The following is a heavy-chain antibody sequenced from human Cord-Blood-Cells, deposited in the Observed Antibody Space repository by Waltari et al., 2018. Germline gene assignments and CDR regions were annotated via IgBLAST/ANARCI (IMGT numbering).Heavy chain of an antibody. CDR3: ARFPSRRGGAFDI. V-gene: IGHV3-48*01. J-gene: IGHJ3*02. CDR1: GVTFSSDS. Sequence: EVQLVESGGGLVQPGGSLRLSCAASGVTFSSDSMNWVRQAPGKGLKWVSYISSSSSTIYYADSVKGRFTISRDNAKNSLYLQMNSLRAEDTAVYYCARFPSRRGGAFDIWGQGTMVTVSS. D-gene: IGHD3-10*01. CDR2: ISSSSSTI.